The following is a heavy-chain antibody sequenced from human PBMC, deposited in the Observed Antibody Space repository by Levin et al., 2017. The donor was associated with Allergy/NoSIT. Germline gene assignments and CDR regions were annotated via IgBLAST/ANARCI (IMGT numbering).Heavy chain of an antibody. CDR1: GDSITSSSYY. CDR3: ARGLGETSRYTHGY. CDR2: IYYSGVT. V-gene: IGHV4-39*07. J-gene: IGHJ4*02. Sequence: SETLSLTCTVSGDSITSSSYYWAWIRQPPGRGLEWIGSIYYSGVTYYTPSLKSRVSLSEDRSKNQFSLKLSSVTAADTALYYCARGLGETSRYTHGYWGQGTLVTVSS. D-gene: IGHD3-16*02.